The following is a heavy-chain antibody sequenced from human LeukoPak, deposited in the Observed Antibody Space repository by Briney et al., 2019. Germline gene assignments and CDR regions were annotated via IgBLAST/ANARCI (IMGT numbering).Heavy chain of an antibody. CDR1: GDSISSYY. D-gene: IGHD3-16*01. V-gene: IGHV4-59*01. Sequence: PSETLSLTCIVSGDSISSYYWSWIRQPPGKGLECIGYIYYSGRTNYNPSLKSRVTISVDASKNHFSLKLSSVTAADTAVYYCARDRSLGIIDYWGQGTLVTVSS. CDR3: ARDRSLGIIDY. J-gene: IGHJ4*02. CDR2: IYYSGRT.